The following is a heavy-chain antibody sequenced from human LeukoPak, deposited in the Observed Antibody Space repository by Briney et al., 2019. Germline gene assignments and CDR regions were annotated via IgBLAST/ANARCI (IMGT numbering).Heavy chain of an antibody. J-gene: IGHJ4*02. CDR3: AKDAPDSYGPSGY. D-gene: IGHD5-18*01. Sequence: GGSLRLSCAASGFTFSSYAMSWVCQAPGKGLEWVSAISGSGGSTYYADSVKGRFTISRDNSKNTLYLRTNSLRAEDTAVYYCAKDAPDSYGPSGYWGQGTLVTVSS. CDR2: ISGSGGST. CDR1: GFTFSSYA. V-gene: IGHV3-23*01.